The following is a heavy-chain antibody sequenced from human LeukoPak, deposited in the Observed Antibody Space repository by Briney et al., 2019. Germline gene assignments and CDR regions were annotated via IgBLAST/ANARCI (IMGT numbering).Heavy chain of an antibody. Sequence: GGSLRLSCAASGFTFSTFAMSWVRQAPGKGLEWVSAVSGSSGNTYYADSVKGRFTVSRDNSKNTQYLQMNSLRAEDTAIYYCAKGGGWLYYFDYWGQGTLVTVSS. J-gene: IGHJ4*02. D-gene: IGHD6-19*01. CDR1: GFTFSTFA. V-gene: IGHV3-23*01. CDR3: AKGGGWLYYFDY. CDR2: VSGSSGNT.